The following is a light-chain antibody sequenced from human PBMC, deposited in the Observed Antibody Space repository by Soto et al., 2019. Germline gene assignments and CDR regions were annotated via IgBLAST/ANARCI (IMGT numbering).Light chain of an antibody. V-gene: IGKV3-11*01. CDR1: QSVDSY. Sequence: EIVLTQSLATLSLSPGERATLSCRASQSVDSYLAWYQQKAGQAPRLLIYDASNRATGIPARFSGSGSGTDFSLTISSLEPEDFAVYYCQQRSNWRWSFGQGTKVDIK. J-gene: IGKJ1*01. CDR2: DAS. CDR3: QQRSNWRWS.